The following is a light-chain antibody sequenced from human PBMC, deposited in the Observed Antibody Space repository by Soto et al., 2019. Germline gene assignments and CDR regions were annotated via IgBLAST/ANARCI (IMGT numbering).Light chain of an antibody. Sequence: QSVLTQPASVSGSPGQSITISCTGTSSDVGSYNLVSWYQQHPGKAPKLMIYEGSKRPSGVSNRFSGSKSGNTASLTISGLQGEDEADDYCCSSAGSSTPGFGGGTKLTVL. V-gene: IGLV2-23*01. CDR3: CSSAGSSTPG. CDR2: EGS. J-gene: IGLJ2*01. CDR1: SSDVGSYNL.